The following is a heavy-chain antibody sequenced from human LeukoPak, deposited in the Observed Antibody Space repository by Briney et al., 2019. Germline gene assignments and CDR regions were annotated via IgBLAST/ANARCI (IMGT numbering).Heavy chain of an antibody. J-gene: IGHJ5*02. V-gene: IGHV4-39*01. CDR2: IYYTLTP. CDR1: GGSISRSEKY. Sequence: PSETLSLTCTVSGGSISRSEKYWGWIRQAPGKGLEGIVSIYYTLTPYYNPSLKSRVTVPVTTSKNQFSLKLTSVIAADTAVYYCARSIAAAGPTHNWFDPWGQGTLVTVSS. CDR3: ARSIAAAGPTHNWFDP. D-gene: IGHD6-13*01.